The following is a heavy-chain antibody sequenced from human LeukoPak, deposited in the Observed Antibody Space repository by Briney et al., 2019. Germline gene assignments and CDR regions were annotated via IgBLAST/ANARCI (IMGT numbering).Heavy chain of an antibody. D-gene: IGHD3-22*01. Sequence: GASVKVSCKASGGTFSSYAISWVRQAPGQGLEWMGGIIPIFGTANYAQKFQGRVTITADESTSTAYMELSSLRSDDTAVYYCRLGVDAFDIWGQGTMVTVSS. CDR2: IIPIFGTA. V-gene: IGHV1-69*01. CDR1: GGTFSSYA. CDR3: RLGVDAFDI. J-gene: IGHJ3*02.